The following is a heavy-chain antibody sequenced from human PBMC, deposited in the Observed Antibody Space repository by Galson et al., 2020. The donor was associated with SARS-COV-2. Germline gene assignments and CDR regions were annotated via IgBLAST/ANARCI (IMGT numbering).Heavy chain of an antibody. CDR1: GGSISSDSSY. Sequence: SETLSLTCSVSGGSISSDSSYCGRIRQPQGKGREWLGNIYYSGNTYYNPSLKSRVTISVDTSKNQFSLKLCSVTAADTAVYYCARLWRLQGRPVDYWGQGTLVTVSS. J-gene: IGHJ4*02. CDR3: ARLWRLQGRPVDY. V-gene: IGHV4-39*01. CDR2: IYYSGNT. D-gene: IGHD2-21*01.